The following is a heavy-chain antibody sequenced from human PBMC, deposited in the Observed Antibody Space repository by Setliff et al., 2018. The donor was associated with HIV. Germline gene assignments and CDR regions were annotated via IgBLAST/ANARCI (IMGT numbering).Heavy chain of an antibody. CDR1: GFTVSSYY. J-gene: IGHJ4*02. CDR2: IYSDGNT. V-gene: IGHV3-66*02. Sequence: GGSLRLSCAASGFTVSSYYMSWVRQAPGKGLEWVSTIYSDGNTYHADSVKGRFTLSRDNSENALFLQMNSLRPEDAAVYYCARVRLYNTALDYWGQGTLVTVSS. CDR3: ARVRLYNTALDY. D-gene: IGHD3-3*01.